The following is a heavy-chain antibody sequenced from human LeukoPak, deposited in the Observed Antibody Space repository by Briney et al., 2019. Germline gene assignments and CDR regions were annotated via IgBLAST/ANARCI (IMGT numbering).Heavy chain of an antibody. Sequence: GGSLRLSCAASGFTLSRYAMHWVRQAPGKGLEWVAFLQSDGNNRYYADSVKGRFTISRDNSKNTLFLQMSSLRAEDTAMYYCAKNWATYYFDYWGQGTLVTVSS. CDR2: LQSDGNNR. CDR3: AKNWATYYFDY. J-gene: IGHJ4*02. D-gene: IGHD3-16*01. CDR1: GFTLSRYA. V-gene: IGHV3-30*02.